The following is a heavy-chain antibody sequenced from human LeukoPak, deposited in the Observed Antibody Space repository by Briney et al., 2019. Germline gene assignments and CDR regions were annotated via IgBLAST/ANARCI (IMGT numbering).Heavy chain of an antibody. CDR2: INPNSGGT. J-gene: IGHJ4*02. Sequence: GASVKVSCKAPGYTFTGYYMHWVRQAPGQGLEWMGWINPNSGGTNYAQKFQGRVTMTRDTSISTAYMELSRLRSDDTAVYYCARTLISYYDSSDHWGQGTLVTVSS. V-gene: IGHV1-2*02. CDR3: ARTLISYYDSSDH. CDR1: GYTFTGYY. D-gene: IGHD3-22*01.